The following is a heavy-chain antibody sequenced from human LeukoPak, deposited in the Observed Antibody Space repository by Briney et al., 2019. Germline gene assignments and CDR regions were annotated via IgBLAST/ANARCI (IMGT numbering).Heavy chain of an antibody. J-gene: IGHJ4*02. D-gene: IGHD2-2*01. CDR2: ISSSGDYI. Sequence: GGSLRLSCAASGFAFNTYSMNWVRLAPGKGLEWVSSISSSGDYIFYADSVKGRFTFSRDNAKNSLYLQMNSLRAEDTAVYYCARRYCGSTNCYPFDYWGQGTLVTVSS. CDR1: GFAFNTYS. V-gene: IGHV3-21*06. CDR3: ARRYCGSTNCYPFDY.